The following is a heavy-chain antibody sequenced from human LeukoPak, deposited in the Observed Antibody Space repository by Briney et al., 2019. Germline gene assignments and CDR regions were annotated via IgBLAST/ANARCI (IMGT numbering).Heavy chain of an antibody. D-gene: IGHD6-19*01. CDR2: IRSKAYGGTT. CDR3: TRHGRGSGWYLGGSAFDI. V-gene: IGHV3-49*03. J-gene: IGHJ3*02. CDR1: GFTFGDYA. Sequence: GGSLRLSCTASGFTFGDYAMSWFRQAPGKGLEWVGFIRSKAYGGTTEYAASVKGRFTISRDDSKSIAYLQMNSLKTEDTAVYYCTRHGRGSGWYLGGSAFDIWGQGTMVTVSS.